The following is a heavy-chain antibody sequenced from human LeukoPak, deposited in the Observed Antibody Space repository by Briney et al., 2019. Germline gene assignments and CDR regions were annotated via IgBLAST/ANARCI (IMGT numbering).Heavy chain of an antibody. CDR2: INPNSGGT. Sequence: ASVKVSCKASGYTFTDYYMHWVRQAPGQGLEWMGRINPNSGGTNYAQKFQGRVTMTGDTSISTAYMELRSLRSDDTAVYYCARAYSSLSWFDPWGQGTLVTVSS. CDR3: ARAYSSLSWFDP. J-gene: IGHJ5*02. D-gene: IGHD6-13*01. V-gene: IGHV1-2*06. CDR1: GYTFTDYY.